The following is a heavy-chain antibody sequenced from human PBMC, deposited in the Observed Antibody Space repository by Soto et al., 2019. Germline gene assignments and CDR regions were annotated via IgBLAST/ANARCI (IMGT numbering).Heavy chain of an antibody. CDR1: GGTFSSYA. J-gene: IGHJ5*02. Sequence: ASVKVSCKASGGTFSSYAISWVRQAPGQGLEWMGGIIPIFGTANYAQKFQGRVTITADESTSTAYMEPSSLRSEDTAVYYCARGRRIRTSSAKWFGDDPIFLNWFNPWGQETLVTVSS. V-gene: IGHV1-69*13. CDR2: IIPIFGTA. CDR3: ARGRRIRTSSAKWFGDDPIFLNWFNP. D-gene: IGHD3-10*01.